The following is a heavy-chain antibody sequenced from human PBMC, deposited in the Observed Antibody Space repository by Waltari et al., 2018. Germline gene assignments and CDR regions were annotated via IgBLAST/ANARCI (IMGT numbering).Heavy chain of an antibody. CDR3: ARVVRYCSSTSCFYFDY. Sequence: EVQVVESGGGLVQPGGSLRLSCAASGFIFRTYWMSWVRQAPGKGLGWVAKMKQDGSEEYYVDSVKGRFTISRDNAKNSLYLQMNSLRAEDTAVYYCARVVRYCSSTSCFYFDYWGQGTLVTVSS. V-gene: IGHV3-7*01. D-gene: IGHD2-2*01. CDR2: MKQDGSEE. CDR1: GFIFRTYW. J-gene: IGHJ4*02.